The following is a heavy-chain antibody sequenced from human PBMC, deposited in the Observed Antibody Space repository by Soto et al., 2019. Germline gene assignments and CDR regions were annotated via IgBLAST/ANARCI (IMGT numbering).Heavy chain of an antibody. CDR1: GGSISSSSYY. V-gene: IGHV4-61*05. CDR3: ARHNDVFLTCYCPPIDFFAY. Sequence: SETLSLTCTVSGGSISSSSYYWSWIRQPPGKGLEWIGYIYYSGSTNYNPSLKSRVTISVDTSKNQFSLKLSSVTAADTAVYYCARHNDVFLTCYCPPIDFFAYWARGSLDPGSA. D-gene: IGHD3-9*01. J-gene: IGHJ4*02. CDR2: IYYSGST.